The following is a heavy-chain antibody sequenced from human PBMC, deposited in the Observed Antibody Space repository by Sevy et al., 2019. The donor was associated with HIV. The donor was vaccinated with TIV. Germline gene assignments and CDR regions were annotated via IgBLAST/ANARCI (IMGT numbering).Heavy chain of an antibody. V-gene: IGHV3-23*01. CDR2: LSDSGVST. CDR1: GFTSSSYA. CDR3: ARDRATSATGTLFDY. Sequence: GGSLRLSCAASGFTSSSYAMGWVRQPPGRGLEWVSTLSDSGVSTYYADSVKGRFTISRDNSKNILYLQMNSLRAEDTAVYYCARDRATSATGTLFDYWGQGTLVTVSS. D-gene: IGHD3-9*01. J-gene: IGHJ4*02.